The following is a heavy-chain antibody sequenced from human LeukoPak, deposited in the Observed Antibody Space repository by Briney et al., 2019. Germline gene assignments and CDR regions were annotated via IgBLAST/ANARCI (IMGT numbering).Heavy chain of an antibody. CDR3: ARHEGIGWYDRFDS. CDR1: GGSVSSKTRY. J-gene: IGHJ4*02. V-gene: IGHV4-39*01. CDR2: IDYSGTT. Sequence: PSETLSLTCTVSGGSVSSKTRYWGWIRRPPGKGLEWSGSIDYSGTTYYNPSLNGQVTISVDTSKKQFSLKLNSVSATDTAVYYCARHEGIGWYDRFDSWGQGTLVTVSS. D-gene: IGHD6-19*01.